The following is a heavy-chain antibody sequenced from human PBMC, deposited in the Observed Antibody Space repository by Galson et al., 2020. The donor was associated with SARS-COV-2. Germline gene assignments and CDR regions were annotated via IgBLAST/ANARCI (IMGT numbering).Heavy chain of an antibody. J-gene: IGHJ4*02. CDR2: IQEDGSQK. CDR1: GFTFSSFW. CDR3: ARGLGWAGRRYFAY. V-gene: IGHV3-7*05. D-gene: IGHD3-16*01. Sequence: GGSLRLSCVASGFTFSSFWMSWIRQAPGKGLEWVASIQEDGSQKYYVESLKGRFTVSRDNAKNSVFLLLNDLRVEDTALYYCARGLGWAGRRYFAYWGLGTLVTVSS.